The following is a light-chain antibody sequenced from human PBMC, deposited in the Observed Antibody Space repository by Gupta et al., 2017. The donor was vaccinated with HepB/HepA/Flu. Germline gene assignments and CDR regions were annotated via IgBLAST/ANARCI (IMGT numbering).Light chain of an antibody. CDR2: QDS. Sequence: YELTQPPSVSVSPGQTASITCSGDKLGDKYACWYQQKPGQSPVLVIYQDSKRPSGIPERFSGSNSGNTATLTISGTQAMDEADYYCQAWDSSTAVFGGGTKLTVL. CDR1: KLGDKY. J-gene: IGLJ2*01. CDR3: QAWDSSTAV. V-gene: IGLV3-1*01.